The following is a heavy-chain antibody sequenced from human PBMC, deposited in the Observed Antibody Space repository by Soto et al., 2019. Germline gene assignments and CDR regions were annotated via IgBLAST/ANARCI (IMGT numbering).Heavy chain of an antibody. J-gene: IGHJ5*02. D-gene: IGHD6-6*01. V-gene: IGHV4-59*01. CDR2: ISYRGST. Sequence: SGTLCRACTVCGGSISGDYWSWIRQLPGKGLQCIGYISYRGSTNYTPSLKSRVTISVHTSKNQFSLTLSSVTAAHTAVYYCARGSSSPYNWFDPWGQGTLVTVSS. CDR1: GGSISGDY. CDR3: ARGSSSPYNWFDP.